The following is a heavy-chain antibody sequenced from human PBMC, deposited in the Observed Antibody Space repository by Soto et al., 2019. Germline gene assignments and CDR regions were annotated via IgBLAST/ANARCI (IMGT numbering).Heavy chain of an antibody. CDR3: ARLIPNIVGATTYFDS. Sequence: SVKVSCKASGGTFSSYAISWVRQAPGQGLEWMGGIIPIFGTANYAQKFQGRVTITADKSTSTAYMELSSLRSEDTAVYYCARLIPNIVGATTYFDSWGQGTLVTVSS. J-gene: IGHJ4*02. V-gene: IGHV1-69*06. D-gene: IGHD1-26*01. CDR1: GGTFSSYA. CDR2: IIPIFGTA.